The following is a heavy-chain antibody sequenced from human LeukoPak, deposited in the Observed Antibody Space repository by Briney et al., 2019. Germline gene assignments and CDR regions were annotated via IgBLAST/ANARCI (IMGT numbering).Heavy chain of an antibody. V-gene: IGHV3-23*01. Sequence: PRGSLRLSCAASGFTFSSDAMTWVRQAPGEGLEWVSTITGSDDTTYYADSVKGRFTISRDYSKNTVHLQLNNLRAEDTAMYYCAKGPQLYSGYHPDYWGQGTLVTVSS. CDR2: ITGSDDTT. CDR3: AKGPQLYSGYHPDY. D-gene: IGHD5-12*01. J-gene: IGHJ4*02. CDR1: GFTFSSDA.